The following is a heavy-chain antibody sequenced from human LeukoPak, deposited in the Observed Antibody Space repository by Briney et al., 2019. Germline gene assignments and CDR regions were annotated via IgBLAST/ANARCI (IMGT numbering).Heavy chain of an antibody. CDR3: VSDSGTRSGGGS. CDR1: GFSLKTFW. Sequence: GGSLRLSCAASGFSLKTFWIHWIRQAPGGRLVWVSRISPDGSITTYADSVKGRFAISRDSAKNTLYLQMNRLRADDSAIYYCVSDSGTRSGGGSCGQGTLVTVSS. CDR2: ISPDGSIT. J-gene: IGHJ5*02. V-gene: IGHV3-74*01. D-gene: IGHD1-26*01.